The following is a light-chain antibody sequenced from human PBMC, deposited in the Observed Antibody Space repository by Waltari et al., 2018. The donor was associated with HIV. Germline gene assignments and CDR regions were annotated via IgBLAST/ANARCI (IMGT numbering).Light chain of an antibody. V-gene: IGLV3-9*01. CDR3: QVWDSSTGV. CDR1: NIASQN. J-gene: IGLJ3*02. CDR2: RDN. Sequence: SYELTQPLSVSVALGQTAKITCGGNNIASQNVHWYQQRPGQAPVLGIYRDNIRPSGIPERFSGSNSGNTAILSISRVQAEDEGDYYCQVWDSSTGVFGGGTNLTVL.